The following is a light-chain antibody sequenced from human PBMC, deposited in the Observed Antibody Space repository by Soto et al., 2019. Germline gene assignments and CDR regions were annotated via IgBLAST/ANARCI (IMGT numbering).Light chain of an antibody. J-gene: IGLJ2*01. Sequence: QSVLTQPPSVSAAPGQKVTISWSGSSSNLGNNNVCWYQQLPGTAPKLLIYDNSNRPSGIPERFSGSKSGTSATLGITGLQTGDEADYYCRAWDSSLSAVVFGGGTKVTVL. CDR1: SSNLGNNN. V-gene: IGLV1-51*01. CDR2: DNS. CDR3: RAWDSSLSAVV.